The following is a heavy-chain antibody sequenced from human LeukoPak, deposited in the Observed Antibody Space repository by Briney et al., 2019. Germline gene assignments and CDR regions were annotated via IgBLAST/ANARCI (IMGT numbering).Heavy chain of an antibody. CDR1: GYTFTSYG. Sequence: ASVKVSCKASGYTFTSYGISWVRQAPGQGLEWMGWISAYNGNTNYAQKLQGRVTMTTDTSTSTAYMELSRLRSDDTAVYYCARSKKGYSSGWLRGDWFDPWGQGTLVTVSS. V-gene: IGHV1-18*01. CDR3: ARSKKGYSSGWLRGDWFDP. J-gene: IGHJ5*02. CDR2: ISAYNGNT. D-gene: IGHD6-19*01.